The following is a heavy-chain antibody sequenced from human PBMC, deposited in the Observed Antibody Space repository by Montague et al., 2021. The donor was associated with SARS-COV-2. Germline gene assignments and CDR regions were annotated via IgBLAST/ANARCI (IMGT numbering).Heavy chain of an antibody. J-gene: IGHJ4*02. D-gene: IGHD6-13*01. CDR2: INHSGST. CDR1: GGSFSGYY. Sequence: SETLSLTCAVYGGSFSGYYWSWIRQPPGKGLEWIGEINHSGSTNYNPSLKSRVTISVDTSKNQFSLKLSSVTAADTAVYHCARRASQRLVLATTYCYFDYWGQGTLVTVSS. V-gene: IGHV4-34*01. CDR3: ARRASQRLVLATTYCYFDY.